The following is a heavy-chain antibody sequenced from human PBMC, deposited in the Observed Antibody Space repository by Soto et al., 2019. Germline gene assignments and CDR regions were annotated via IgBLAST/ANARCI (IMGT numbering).Heavy chain of an antibody. J-gene: IGHJ5*02. D-gene: IGHD3-22*01. CDR1: GFTFSSYA. CDR3: ARAGPRYYDSSGYFYWFDP. V-gene: IGHV3-30-3*01. Sequence: GGSLRLSCAASGFTFSSYAMHWVRQAPGKGLEWVAVISYDGSNKYYADSVKGRFTISRDNSKNTLYLQMNSLRAEDTAVYYCARAGPRYYDSSGYFYWFDPWGQGTLVTVSS. CDR2: ISYDGSNK.